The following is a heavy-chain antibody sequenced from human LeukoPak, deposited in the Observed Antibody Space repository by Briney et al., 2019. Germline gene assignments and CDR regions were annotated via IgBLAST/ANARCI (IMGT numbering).Heavy chain of an antibody. J-gene: IGHJ4*02. V-gene: IGHV3-7*01. CDR1: GFIFSNYW. CDR3: ARTVTGISD. Sequence: PGGSLRLSCAASGFIFSNYWMTWVRHAPGKGLEWVATIKQDGGEKYYVDSVKGRFTISRDNAKNSLLLQMNSLRVEDTAVYYCARTVTGISDWGQGTLVTVSS. D-gene: IGHD4-17*01. CDR2: IKQDGGEK.